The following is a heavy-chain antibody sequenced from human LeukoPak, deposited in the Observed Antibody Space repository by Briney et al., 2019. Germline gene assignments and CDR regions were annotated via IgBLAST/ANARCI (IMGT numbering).Heavy chain of an antibody. Sequence: GGSLRLSCAASGFTFSSYAMHWVRQAPGKGLEWVAVISYDGSNKYYADSVKGRFTISRDNSKNTLYLQMNSLRAEDTAVYYCARLTTHGSGSLDFDYWGQGTLVTVSS. D-gene: IGHD3-10*01. CDR2: ISYDGSNK. CDR3: ARLTTHGSGSLDFDY. J-gene: IGHJ4*02. CDR1: GFTFSSYA. V-gene: IGHV3-30-3*02.